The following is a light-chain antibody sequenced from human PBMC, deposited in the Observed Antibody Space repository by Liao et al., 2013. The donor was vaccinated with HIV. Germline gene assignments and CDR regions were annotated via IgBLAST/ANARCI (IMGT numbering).Light chain of an antibody. J-gene: IGLJ2*01. V-gene: IGLV3-25*03. Sequence: SYELTQPPSVSVSPGQTARITCSGDALPKQYAYWYQQKPGQAPVLVIYKDSERPSGIPERFSGSSSGTTVTLTISGVQAEDEADYYCQVWDSSSDHPVVFGGGTKLTVL. CDR1: ALPKQY. CDR3: QVWDSSSDHPVV. CDR2: KDS.